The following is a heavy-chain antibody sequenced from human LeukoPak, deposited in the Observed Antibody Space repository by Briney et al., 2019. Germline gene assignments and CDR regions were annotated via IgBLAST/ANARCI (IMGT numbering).Heavy chain of an antibody. V-gene: IGHV3-53*01. CDR3: ARAALQEAFDI. Sequence: GGSLRLSCAASGFTFSSYAMHWVRQAPGKGLEWVSVIYSGGSTYYADSVKGRFTISRDTSKNTLYLHMNSLRAEDTAVYYCARAALQEAFDIWGQGTMVTVSS. D-gene: IGHD2-15*01. CDR2: IYSGGST. J-gene: IGHJ3*02. CDR1: GFTFSSYA.